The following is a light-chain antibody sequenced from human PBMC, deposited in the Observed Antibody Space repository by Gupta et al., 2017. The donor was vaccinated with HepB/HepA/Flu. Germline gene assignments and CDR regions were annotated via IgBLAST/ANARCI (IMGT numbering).Light chain of an antibody. J-gene: IGLJ2*01. Sequence: SALTQPAPVSGSPGQSITISCTGTSSDVGGYNYVSWYQQHPGKAPKLMMYDVSNRPSGVSNRFSGCKAGNKASLKISGLQAEDEADDYCSSSTSSSTYGVFGGGTKLTVL. CDR2: DVS. V-gene: IGLV2-14*03. CDR3: SSSTSSSTYGV. CDR1: SSDVGGYNY.